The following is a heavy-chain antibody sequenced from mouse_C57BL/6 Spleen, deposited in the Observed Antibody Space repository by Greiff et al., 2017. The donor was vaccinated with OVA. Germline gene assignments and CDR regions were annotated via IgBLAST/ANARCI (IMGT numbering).Heavy chain of an antibody. J-gene: IGHJ4*01. D-gene: IGHD3-2*02. CDR2: IDPSDSYT. CDR3: ARADSSELQGYAMDY. Sequence: VQLQQPGAELVKPGASVKLSCKASGYTFTSYWMQWVKQRPGQGLEWIGEIDPSDSYTNYNQKFKGKATLTVDTSSSTAYMQLSSLTSEDSAVYYCARADSSELQGYAMDYWGQGTSVTVSS. V-gene: IGHV1-50*01. CDR1: GYTFTSYW.